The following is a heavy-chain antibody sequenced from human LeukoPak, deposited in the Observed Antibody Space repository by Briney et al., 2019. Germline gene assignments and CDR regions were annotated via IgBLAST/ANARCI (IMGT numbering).Heavy chain of an antibody. CDR3: ARLRGSSLDY. CDR1: GYSFTNYW. CDR2: IYPGDSDT. J-gene: IGHJ4*02. Sequence: GESLRISCKGSGYSFTNYWIGWVRQMPGKGLEWMGVIYPGDSDTRYSPSFQGQVTISADKSITTAYLQWSSLKASDTAMYYCARLRGSSLDYWGQGTLVTVSS. V-gene: IGHV5-51*01. D-gene: IGHD1-26*01.